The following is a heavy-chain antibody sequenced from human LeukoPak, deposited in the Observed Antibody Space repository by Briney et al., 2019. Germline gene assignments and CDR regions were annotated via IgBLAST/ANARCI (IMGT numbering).Heavy chain of an antibody. V-gene: IGHV4-59*01. Sequence: SETLSLTCTVSGGSISSYYWSWIRQPPGKGLEWIGYIYYSGSTNYNPSLKSRVTISVDTSKNQFSLKLSSVTAADTAVYYCASVLKGVGLDYWGQGTLVTVSS. D-gene: IGHD3-3*01. J-gene: IGHJ4*02. CDR3: ASVLKGVGLDY. CDR2: IYYSGST. CDR1: GGSISSYY.